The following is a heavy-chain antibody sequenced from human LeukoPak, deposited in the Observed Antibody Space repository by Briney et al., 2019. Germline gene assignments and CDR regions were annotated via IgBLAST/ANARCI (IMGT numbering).Heavy chain of an antibody. CDR3: ARDVVVTSSPDAFDI. CDR1: GDSVTSGGYF. D-gene: IGHD2-21*02. J-gene: IGHJ3*02. V-gene: IGHV4-31*03. Sequence: PSETLSLTCTVSGDSVTSGGYFWPWIRQHPGKGLEWIGYISDSGTTSYNPSLKSRVSISVATSNNQFSLRLSSVTAADTAVYYCARDVVVTSSPDAFDIWGQGTMITVSS. CDR2: ISDSGTT.